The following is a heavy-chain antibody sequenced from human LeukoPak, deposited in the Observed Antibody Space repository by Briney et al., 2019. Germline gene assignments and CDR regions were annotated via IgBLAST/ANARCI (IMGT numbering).Heavy chain of an antibody. J-gene: IGHJ4*02. V-gene: IGHV3-66*01. CDR3: GRSDKIDY. Sequence: PGGSLRLSCAASGFTVSSNYMTWVRQAPGKGLEWVSVIFRGGGTSYADSVKGRFTISRDNAKNTLILQMNSLRAEDTAVYSCGRSDKIDYWGQGTLVTVSS. CDR2: IFRGGGT. CDR1: GFTVSSNY.